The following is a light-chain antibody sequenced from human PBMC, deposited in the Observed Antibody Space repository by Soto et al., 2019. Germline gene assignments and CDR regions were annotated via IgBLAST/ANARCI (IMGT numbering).Light chain of an antibody. CDR2: GAS. CDR1: ESVSSN. CDR3: QQYNNWPWT. V-gene: IGKV3-15*01. Sequence: VMTQSPASLSVSPGERATLSCRASESVSSNLAWYQQKPGQGPRLLIYGASTRATGIPARFSGSGSGTEFTLIINSLQSEDFAVYYCQQYNNWPWTFGQGTKVEIK. J-gene: IGKJ1*01.